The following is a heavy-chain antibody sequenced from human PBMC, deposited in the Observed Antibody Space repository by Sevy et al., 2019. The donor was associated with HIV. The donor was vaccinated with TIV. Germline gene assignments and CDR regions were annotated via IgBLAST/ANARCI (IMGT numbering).Heavy chain of an antibody. CDR1: GYTFTSYY. CDR2: INPSGGST. Sequence: ASVKVSCKASGYTFTSYYMHWVRQAPGQGLEWMGIINPSGGSTSYAQKFQGRVTMTRDTSTSTVYMELSSLRSEDTAVYYCARDKSYYYDSSGYSPDAFDIWGQGTMVTVSS. V-gene: IGHV1-46*01. D-gene: IGHD3-22*01. CDR3: ARDKSYYYDSSGYSPDAFDI. J-gene: IGHJ3*02.